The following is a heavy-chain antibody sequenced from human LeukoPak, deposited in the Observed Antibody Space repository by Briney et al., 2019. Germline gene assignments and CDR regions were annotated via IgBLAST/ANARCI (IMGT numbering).Heavy chain of an antibody. CDR3: AKTTTGYSSGRFPRWPVDY. V-gene: IGHV3-23*01. J-gene: IGHJ4*02. CDR1: GFTLSSYA. CDR2: IYGSGGST. Sequence: PGGSLRLSCAAYGFTLSSYAMEWVRQAPGKGVEWVSGIYGSGGSTQYADWEKGRFTISRDNSKNTVYLQMNSLRAEDTAVYYCAKTTTGYSSGRFPRWPVDYWGQGTLVTVSS. D-gene: IGHD6-19*01.